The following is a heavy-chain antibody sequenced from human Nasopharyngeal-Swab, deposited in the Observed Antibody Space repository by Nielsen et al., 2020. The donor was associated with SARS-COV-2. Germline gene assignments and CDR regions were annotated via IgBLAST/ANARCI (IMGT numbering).Heavy chain of an antibody. V-gene: IGHV1-69*04. CDR1: GYTFNNYA. D-gene: IGHD5-24*01. Sequence: SVKVSCKASGYTFNNYAITWVRQAPGQGLEWMGRIIPILGIANYAQKFQGRVTITADKSTSTAYMELSSLRSEDTAVYYCALVPGDGYNYHNWFDPWGQGTLVTVSS. CDR2: IIPILGIA. CDR3: ALVPGDGYNYHNWFDP. J-gene: IGHJ5*02.